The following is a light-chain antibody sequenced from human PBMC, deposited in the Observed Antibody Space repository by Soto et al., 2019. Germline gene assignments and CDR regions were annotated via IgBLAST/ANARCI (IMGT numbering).Light chain of an antibody. V-gene: IGKV3-20*01. CDR2: AAS. CDR3: LRYGTSPYT. CDR1: QSGRSNY. Sequence: EIALPQSPGTLSLSPGEIATLSCRASQSGRSNYLAWYQQKPGQAPRLLIHAASSRATGIPDRFSGSGSGTDFTLTISRLEPEEFAVYFCLRYGTSPYTFGQGTKLEIK. J-gene: IGKJ2*01.